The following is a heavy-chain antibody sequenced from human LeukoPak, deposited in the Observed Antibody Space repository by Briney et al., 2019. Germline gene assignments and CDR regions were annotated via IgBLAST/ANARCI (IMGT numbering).Heavy chain of an antibody. CDR1: GGSISSGSYY. Sequence: PSEPLSLTCTVSGGSISSGSYYWSWIRQPAGKGLEWIGRIYTSGSTNYNPSLKSRVTISVDTSKNQFSLKLSSVTAADTAMYYCARAGRIVTTPEGYWFDPWGQGTLVTVSS. V-gene: IGHV4-61*02. CDR3: ARAGRIVTTPEGYWFDP. D-gene: IGHD5-12*01. CDR2: IYTSGST. J-gene: IGHJ5*02.